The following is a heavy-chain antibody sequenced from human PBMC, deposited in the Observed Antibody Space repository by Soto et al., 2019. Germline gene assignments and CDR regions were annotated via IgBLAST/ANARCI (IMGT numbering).Heavy chain of an antibody. CDR2: ISSSGSTI. J-gene: IGHJ4*02. V-gene: IGHV3-11*01. D-gene: IGHD6-19*01. Sequence: GGSLRLSCAASGFTFSDYYMSWIRQAPGKGLEWVSYISSSGSTIYYADSVKGRFTISRDNAKNSLYLQMNSLRAEDTAVYYCARDNSESAVAGTNDYWGQGTLVTVSS. CDR3: ARDNSESAVAGTNDY. CDR1: GFTFSDYY.